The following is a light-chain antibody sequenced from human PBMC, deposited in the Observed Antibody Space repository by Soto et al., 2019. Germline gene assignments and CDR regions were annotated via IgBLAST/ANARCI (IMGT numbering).Light chain of an antibody. CDR3: QQYGSSPNT. V-gene: IGKV3-20*01. J-gene: IGKJ3*01. CDR2: GAS. CDR1: QSVSSTY. Sequence: EIVLTQSPGTLSLSPGERATLSCRASQSVSSTYLGWYQQKPGQAPRLLIYGASSRATGIPDRFSGSGSGTDFTLTISRLEPEDFAVYYCQQYGSSPNTFGPGTKVDI.